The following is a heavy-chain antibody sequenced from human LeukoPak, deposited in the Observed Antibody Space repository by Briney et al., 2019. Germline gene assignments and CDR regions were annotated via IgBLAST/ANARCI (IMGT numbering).Heavy chain of an antibody. CDR3: ARDHYDSSGYSFPDAFDI. J-gene: IGHJ3*02. V-gene: IGHV3-30*01. CDR2: ISYDGSNK. CDR1: GFTFSSYA. D-gene: IGHD3-22*01. Sequence: GGSLRLSCAASGFTFSSYAMHWVRQAPGKGLEWVAVISYDGSNKYYADSVKGRFTISRDNSKNTLYLQMNSLGAEDTAVYYCARDHYDSSGYSFPDAFDIWGQGTMVTVSS.